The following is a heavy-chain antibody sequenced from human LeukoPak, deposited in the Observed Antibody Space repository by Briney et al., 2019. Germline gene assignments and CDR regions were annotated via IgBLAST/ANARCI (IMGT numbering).Heavy chain of an antibody. CDR1: GFTFSSYA. CDR3: AKLPSTYGDYAGNWFDP. Sequence: GGSLRLSCAASGFTFSSYAMSWVRQAPGKGLEWVSAISGSGGSTYYADSVKGRFTISRDNSKNTLYLQMNSLRVEDTAVYYCAKLPSTYGDYAGNWFDPWGQGTLVTVSS. J-gene: IGHJ5*02. CDR2: ISGSGGST. D-gene: IGHD4-17*01. V-gene: IGHV3-23*01.